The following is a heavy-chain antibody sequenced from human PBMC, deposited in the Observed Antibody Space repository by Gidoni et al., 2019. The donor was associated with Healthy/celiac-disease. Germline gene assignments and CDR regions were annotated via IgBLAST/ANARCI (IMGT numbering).Heavy chain of an antibody. Sequence: QVQLVESGGGLVKPGGSLRLSCAASGFTFRDYYMGWTRQAPGKGLEWVSYISSSSSYTNYADSVKGRFTISRDNAKNSLYLQMNSLRAEDTAVYYCARDIVVVPAANHGTYYYGMDVWGQGTTVTVSS. CDR1: GFTFRDYY. CDR3: ARDIVVVPAANHGTYYYGMDV. J-gene: IGHJ6*02. V-gene: IGHV3-11*05. D-gene: IGHD2-2*01. CDR2: ISSSSSYT.